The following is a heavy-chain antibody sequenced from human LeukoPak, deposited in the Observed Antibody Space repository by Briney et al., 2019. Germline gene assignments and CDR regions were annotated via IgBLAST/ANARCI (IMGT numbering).Heavy chain of an antibody. D-gene: IGHD2-8*01. J-gene: IGHJ6*03. V-gene: IGHV3-30*02. CDR3: AKDAVAACSNGVCYTFYYYHMDV. CDR2: IGYDGSNT. CDR1: GFTSSSYG. Sequence: GGSLRLSCAASGFTSSSYGMHWVRQAPGKGLEWVAFIGYDGSNTFYADSVKGRFTISRDNSKNTLYLQMNSLRAEDTSVYYCAKDAVAACSNGVCYTFYYYHMDVWGKGTTVTVSS.